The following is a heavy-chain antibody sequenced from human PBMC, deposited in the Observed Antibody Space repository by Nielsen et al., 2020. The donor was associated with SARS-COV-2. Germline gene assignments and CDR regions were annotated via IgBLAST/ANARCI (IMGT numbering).Heavy chain of an antibody. Sequence: ASVKVSCKASGYTFTGYYMHWVRQAPGQGLEWMGRINPNSGGTNYAQKFQGRVTMTRDTSISTAYMELSRLRSDDTAVYYCARDIVLMVYAKKDLSLNYWGQGTLVTVSS. V-gene: IGHV1-2*06. D-gene: IGHD2-8*01. CDR3: ARDIVLMVYAKKDLSLNY. J-gene: IGHJ4*02. CDR2: INPNSGGT. CDR1: GYTFTGYY.